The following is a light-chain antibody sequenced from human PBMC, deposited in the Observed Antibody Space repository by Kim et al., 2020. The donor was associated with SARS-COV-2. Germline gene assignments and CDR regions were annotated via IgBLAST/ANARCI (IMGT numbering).Light chain of an antibody. CDR3: QQYGYSPCT. J-gene: IGKJ4*01. CDR2: GAS. Sequence: EVVLTQSPCTLSLSPGERVTLSCRARQSVSSSFFAWYQQKPVQPPNLLIYGASSRTTGIPDRFSGRGSGTDFTLTISRLEPEDSAVYYCQQYGYSPCTFGGGTKVEIK. CDR1: QSVSSSF. V-gene: IGKV3-20*01.